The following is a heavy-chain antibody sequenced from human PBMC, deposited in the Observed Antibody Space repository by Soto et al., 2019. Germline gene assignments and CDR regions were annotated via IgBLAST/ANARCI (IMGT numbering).Heavy chain of an antibody. CDR2: IYYSGST. J-gene: IGHJ4*02. CDR3: ARRGGATIMDY. CDR1: GGSISSSSYY. Sequence: QLQLQESGPGLVKPSETLSLTCTVSGGSISSSSYYRDWTRQPPGKGLEWIGGIYYSGSTYYNPSLKSRVTISVDTSKNQYSLMLSSVTAADTAVYYCARRGGATIMDYWGQGTLVTVSS. V-gene: IGHV4-39*01. D-gene: IGHD5-12*01.